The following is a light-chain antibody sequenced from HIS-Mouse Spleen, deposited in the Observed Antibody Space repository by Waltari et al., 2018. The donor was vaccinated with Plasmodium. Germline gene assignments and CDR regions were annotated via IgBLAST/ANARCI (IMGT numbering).Light chain of an antibody. Sequence: DIQMTQSPSSLSASVGDRVTITCRASQSISSYLNWYQQKPGKAPKLLIYAASSLKSGVPSRSSGSGSGTDFTLIISSLQPEDFATYYCQQSYSTPQLTFGGGTKVEIK. CDR3: QQSYSTPQLT. J-gene: IGKJ4*01. V-gene: IGKV1-39*01. CDR2: AAS. CDR1: QSISSY.